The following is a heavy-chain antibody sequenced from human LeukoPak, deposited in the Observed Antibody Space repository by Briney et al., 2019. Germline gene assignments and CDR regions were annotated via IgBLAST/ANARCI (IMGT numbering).Heavy chain of an antibody. D-gene: IGHD2-15*01. J-gene: IGHJ6*02. V-gene: IGHV4-59*08. Sequence: PSETLSLTCTVSGGSISGYYCSWIRQPPGKGLKWIGYIYYSGSTNYNPSLKSRVTISVDTSKNQFSLKLSSVTAADTAVYYCARHRPGTCSGGSCHPSVGVGVWGQGTTVTVSS. CDR2: IYYSGST. CDR1: GGSISGYY. CDR3: ARHRPGTCSGGSCHPSVGVGV.